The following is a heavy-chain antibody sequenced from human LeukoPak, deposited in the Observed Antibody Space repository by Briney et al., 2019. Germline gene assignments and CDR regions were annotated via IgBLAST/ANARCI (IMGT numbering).Heavy chain of an antibody. J-gene: IGHJ3*02. D-gene: IGHD4-23*01. Sequence: PPETLSLTCAVSGGSISSHYWRWVRQPPGKGLEWIGYIYYSGSTNYNPSLKSRVTISVDTSKNQLSLKLSSVTAADTAVYYCARKQEGDYGGRDAFDIWGQGTMVTVSS. CDR1: GGSISSHY. V-gene: IGHV4-59*11. CDR3: ARKQEGDYGGRDAFDI. CDR2: IYYSGST.